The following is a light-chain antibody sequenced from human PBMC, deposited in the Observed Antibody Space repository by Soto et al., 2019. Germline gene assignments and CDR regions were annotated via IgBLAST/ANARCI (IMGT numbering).Light chain of an antibody. V-gene: IGKV1-33*01. CDR1: QDINNY. J-gene: IGKJ5*01. CDR2: DAT. Sequence: DLQMTQSPSSLSASVGDRITTTFQASQDINNYLNWYQQKPGKAPKLLIFDATNLETGVPSRFSGGGSRTHFSFTISSLQPEDFATYYCHQYDSLPPTFGQGTRLEIK. CDR3: HQYDSLPPT.